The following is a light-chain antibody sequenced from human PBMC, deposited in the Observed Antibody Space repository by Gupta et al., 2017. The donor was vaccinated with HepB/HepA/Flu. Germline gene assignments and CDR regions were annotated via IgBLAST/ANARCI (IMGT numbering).Light chain of an antibody. Sequence: EIVVSQSPATLSLSPGERATLFCRASQNIGSYLAWYQQKPGQAPRLLIYEASNRATGIPARFSGSGSGTDFTLTISTLEAEDFAIYYCQQRNEGPQTFGQGTKVEIK. CDR2: EAS. V-gene: IGKV3-11*01. CDR3: QQRNEGPQT. J-gene: IGKJ1*01. CDR1: QNIGSY.